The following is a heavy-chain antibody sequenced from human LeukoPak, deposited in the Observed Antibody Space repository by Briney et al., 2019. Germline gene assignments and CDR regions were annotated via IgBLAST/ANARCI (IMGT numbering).Heavy chain of an antibody. CDR1: GFTFSSYA. D-gene: IGHD3-3*01. CDR3: AKDVGRFLEWLLTRNALDI. Sequence: GGSLRLSCAASGFTFSSYAMSWVRQAPGKGLEWVSAISGSGGSTYYADSVKGRFTISRDNSKNTLYLQMNSLRAEDTAVYYCAKDVGRFLEWLLTRNALDIWGQGTMVTVSS. J-gene: IGHJ3*02. CDR2: ISGSGGST. V-gene: IGHV3-23*01.